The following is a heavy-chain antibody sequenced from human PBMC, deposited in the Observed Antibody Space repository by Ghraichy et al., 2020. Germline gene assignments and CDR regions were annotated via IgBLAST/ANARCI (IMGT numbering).Heavy chain of an antibody. CDR3: AIRDSSSWYPFDY. J-gene: IGHJ4*02. CDR1: GGSISSYY. Sequence: SETLSLTCTVSGGSISSYYWSWIRQPPGKGLEWIGYIYYSGSTNYNPSLKSRVTISVDTSKNQFSLKLSSVTAADTAVYYCAIRDSSSWYPFDYWGQGTLVTVSS. D-gene: IGHD6-13*01. CDR2: IYYSGST. V-gene: IGHV4-59*08.